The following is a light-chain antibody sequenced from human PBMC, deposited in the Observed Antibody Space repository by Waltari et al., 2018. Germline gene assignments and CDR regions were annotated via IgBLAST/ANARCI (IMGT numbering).Light chain of an antibody. CDR1: SSDVGGYNY. CDR3: SSFTRTNSWV. V-gene: IGLV2-14*03. J-gene: IGLJ3*02. CDR2: DVN. Sequence: HSALAQPASVSGSPGQSITISCTGTSSDVGGYNYVSWYQQHPGKAPRLMIYDVNNRPSGVSNRFSCSKSGNTASLTISGLQAEDEADYYCSSFTRTNSWVFGGGTKLTVL.